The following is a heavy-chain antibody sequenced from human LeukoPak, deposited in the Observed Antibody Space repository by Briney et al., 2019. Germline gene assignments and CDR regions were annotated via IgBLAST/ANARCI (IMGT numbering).Heavy chain of an antibody. D-gene: IGHD6-19*01. V-gene: IGHV1-18*01. Sequence: ASVKVSCKASGYTFTSYGISWVRQAPGQGLEWMGWISAYNGNTNYAQKLQGRVTMTTDTSTSTAYMELRSLRSDDTAVYYCARRYSSGWNRPTYFDYWGQGTLVTVSS. CDR3: ARRYSSGWNRPTYFDY. CDR2: ISAYNGNT. J-gene: IGHJ4*02. CDR1: GYTFTSYG.